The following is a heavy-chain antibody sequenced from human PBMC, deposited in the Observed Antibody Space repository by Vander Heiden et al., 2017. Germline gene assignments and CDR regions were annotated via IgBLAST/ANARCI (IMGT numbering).Heavy chain of an antibody. CDR1: GYACSGYY. CDR3: ARELAGVLDY. J-gene: IGHJ4*02. CDR2: INPNSGDT. V-gene: IGHV1-2*02. D-gene: IGHD1-1*01. Sequence: QVQLVQSGAEVKMPGASVKVSCKASGYACSGYYIHWVRQAPGQGLEWMGWINPNSGDTDYAQKFPGRVTMTRDTSISTAYMELSGLRSDDTAVFYCARELAGVLDYWGQGTLVTVSS.